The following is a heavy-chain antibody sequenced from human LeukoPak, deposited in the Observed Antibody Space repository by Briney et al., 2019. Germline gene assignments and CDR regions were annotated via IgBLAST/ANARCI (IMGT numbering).Heavy chain of an antibody. CDR2: IIPIFGTA. D-gene: IGHD2-21*01. J-gene: IGHJ4*02. Sequence: ASVKVSCKASGGTFSSYAISWVRQAPGQGLEWMGGIIPIFGTANYAQKFQGRVTITTDESTSTAYMELSSLRSEDTAVYYCARDYAFCGGDCYRLDYWGQGTLVTVSS. CDR1: GGTFSSYA. CDR3: ARDYAFCGGDCYRLDY. V-gene: IGHV1-69*05.